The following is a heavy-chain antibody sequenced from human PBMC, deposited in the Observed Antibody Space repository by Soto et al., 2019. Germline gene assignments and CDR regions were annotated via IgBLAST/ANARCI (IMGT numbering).Heavy chain of an antibody. CDR3: ARVSGRGWYNWFDP. D-gene: IGHD6-19*01. V-gene: IGHV1-69*01. J-gene: IGHJ5*02. Sequence: QVQLMQSGAEVKKPGSSVKVSCKASGGNFTSHGVSWVRQAPGQGLEFMGGIMPIFGTTNYAQKFRGRVTITADEPTSAVYMELRRLRSEDTAVYYCARVSGRGWYNWFDPWGQGTPVTVSS. CDR1: GGNFTSHG. CDR2: IMPIFGTT.